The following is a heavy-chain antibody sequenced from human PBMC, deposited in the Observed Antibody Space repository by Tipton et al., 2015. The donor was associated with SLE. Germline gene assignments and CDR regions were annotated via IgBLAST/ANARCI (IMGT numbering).Heavy chain of an antibody. V-gene: IGHV4-39*07. CDR3: ARGGYEH. J-gene: IGHJ4*02. CDR1: GGSISSGGYY. Sequence: TLSLTCTVSGGSISSGGYYWSWIRQPPGKGLEWIGEINHSGSTNYNPSLKSRVTISVDTSKNQFSLKLSSVTAADTAVYYCARGGYEHWGQGTLVTVSS. D-gene: IGHD5-12*01. CDR2: INHSGST.